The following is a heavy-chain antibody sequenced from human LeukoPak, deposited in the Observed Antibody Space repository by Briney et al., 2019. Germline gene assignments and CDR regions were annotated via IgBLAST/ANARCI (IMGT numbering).Heavy chain of an antibody. CDR3: ATYRQVLLPFES. J-gene: IGHJ4*02. CDR1: GFTFSSYA. Sequence: GGSLRLSCAASGFTFSSYAMSWVRQAPGKGLEWVSAISGSGGSTYYADSVKGRFTISRDDSKNTLYLQMNSLRADDTAGYYCATYRQVLLPFESWGRGTLVTVSS. V-gene: IGHV3-23*01. CDR2: ISGSGGST. D-gene: IGHD2-8*02.